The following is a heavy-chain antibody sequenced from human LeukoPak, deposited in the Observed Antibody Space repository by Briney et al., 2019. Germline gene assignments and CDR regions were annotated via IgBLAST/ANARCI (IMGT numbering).Heavy chain of an antibody. Sequence: GGSLRLSCAASGFTFSSYWMSWVRQAPGKGLEWVANIKQDGSEKYYVDSVKGRFTISRDDAKNSLYLQMNSLRAEDTAVYYCARDPPFYDSSGYYAYWGQGTLVTVSS. CDR2: IKQDGSEK. D-gene: IGHD3-22*01. J-gene: IGHJ4*02. CDR1: GFTFSSYW. V-gene: IGHV3-7*01. CDR3: ARDPPFYDSSGYYAY.